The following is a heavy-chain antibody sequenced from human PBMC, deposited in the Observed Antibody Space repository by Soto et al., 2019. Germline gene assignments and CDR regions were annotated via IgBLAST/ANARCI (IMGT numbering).Heavy chain of an antibody. J-gene: IGHJ5*02. CDR1: GGTFSSYA. D-gene: IGHD6-13*01. Sequence: QVQLVQSGAEVKKPGSSVKVSCKASGGTFSSYAISWVRQAPGQGLEWMGGIIPIFGTANYAQKFQGRVTITADESTSTAYMELSSLRSEDMAVYYCARSIAAAGTVGNWFDPWGQGTLVTVSS. CDR2: IIPIFGTA. V-gene: IGHV1-69*12. CDR3: ARSIAAAGTVGNWFDP.